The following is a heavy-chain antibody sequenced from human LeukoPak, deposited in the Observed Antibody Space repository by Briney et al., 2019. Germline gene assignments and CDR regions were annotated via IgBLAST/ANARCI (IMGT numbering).Heavy chain of an antibody. CDR3: ARGGYGDYYHWFDP. J-gene: IGHJ5*02. D-gene: IGHD4-17*01. V-gene: IGHV1-69*04. CDR2: IIPILGIA. CDR1: GGTFSSYA. Sequence: SVKVSCKASGGTFSSYAISWVRQAPGQGLEWMGRIIPILGIANYAQKFQGRVTITADKSTSTAYMELSSLRSEDTAVYYCARGGYGDYYHWFDPWGQGTLVTVSS.